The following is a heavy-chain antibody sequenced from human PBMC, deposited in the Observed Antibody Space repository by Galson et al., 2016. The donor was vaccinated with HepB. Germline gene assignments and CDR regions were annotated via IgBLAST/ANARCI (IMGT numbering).Heavy chain of an antibody. V-gene: IGHV2-26*01. CDR2: IFSINDR. Sequence: PALVKPTQTLTLTCNVSGFSLNNGRMGVSWIRQPPGKALEWLAHIFSINDRSSKSSMRTRLTISKDTPRSQVVLTMTDMDPADTATYFCARTYFYDSRVYSFVFWGQGALVVVSS. CDR1: GFSLNNGRMG. CDR3: ARTYFYDSRVYSFVF. D-gene: IGHD3-22*01. J-gene: IGHJ4*02.